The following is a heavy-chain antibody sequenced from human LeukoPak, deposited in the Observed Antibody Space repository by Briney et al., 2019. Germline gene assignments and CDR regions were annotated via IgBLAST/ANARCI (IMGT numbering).Heavy chain of an antibody. CDR2: INSDGSIT. D-gene: IGHD2-2*01. Sequence: GGSLRLSCAASGFTFSSYWMHWVRQAPGKGLVWVSRINSDGSITAYADSVRGRFTISRDNAKSTLYLQMNSLRAEDTAVYYCASSTQISKYADYWGQGALVTVSS. V-gene: IGHV3-74*01. J-gene: IGHJ4*02. CDR3: ASSTQISKYADY. CDR1: GFTFSSYW.